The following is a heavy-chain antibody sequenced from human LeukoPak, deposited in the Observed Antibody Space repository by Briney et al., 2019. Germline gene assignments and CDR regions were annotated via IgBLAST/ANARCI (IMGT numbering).Heavy chain of an antibody. CDR3: AKDITGAAAGIGFDY. J-gene: IGHJ4*02. CDR1: GFTLSSYV. CDR2: ISYDGSNT. D-gene: IGHD6-13*01. Sequence: GRSLRLSCAASGFTLSSYVMHWVRQAPGKGLEWVAVISYDGSNTYNADSVMGRFTISRDNAKNSLYLQMNSLRAEDMALYYCAKDITGAAAGIGFDYWGQGTLVTVSS. V-gene: IGHV3-30*04.